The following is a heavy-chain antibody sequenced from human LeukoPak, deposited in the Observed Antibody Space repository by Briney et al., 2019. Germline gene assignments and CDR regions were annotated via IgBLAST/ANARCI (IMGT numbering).Heavy chain of an antibody. J-gene: IGHJ4*02. CDR1: GGSISSYY. CDR3: ASAVDLYDSSGYLY. Sequence: SETLSLTCTVSGGSISSYYWSWIRQPPGKGLEWIGYIYYSGSTNYNPSLKSRVTISVDTSKNQFSLKLSSVTAADTAVYYCASAVDLYDSSGYLYWGQGTLVTVSS. CDR2: IYYSGST. V-gene: IGHV4-59*08. D-gene: IGHD3-22*01.